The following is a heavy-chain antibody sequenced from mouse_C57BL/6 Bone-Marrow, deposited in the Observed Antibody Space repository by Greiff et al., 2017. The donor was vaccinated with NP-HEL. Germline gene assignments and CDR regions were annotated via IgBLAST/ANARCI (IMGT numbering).Heavy chain of an antibody. J-gene: IGHJ2*01. Sequence: VHLVESGAELARPGASVKLSCKASGYTFTSYGISWVKQRTGQGLEWIGEIYPRSGNTYYNEKFKGKATLTADKSSSTAYMELRSLTSEDSAVYFCARGKPYYFDYWGQGTTLTVSS. CDR2: IYPRSGNT. V-gene: IGHV1-81*01. CDR1: GYTFTSYG. CDR3: ARGKPYYFDY.